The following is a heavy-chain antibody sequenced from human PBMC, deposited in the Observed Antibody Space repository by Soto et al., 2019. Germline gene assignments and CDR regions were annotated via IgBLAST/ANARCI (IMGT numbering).Heavy chain of an antibody. Sequence: SETLSLTCTVSVGSISSDYWSWIRQPPGKGLEWIGYIYYSGATNYNPSLKSRLIISVDTSKNQFSLKLTSVTAADTAVYYCARESGGSGWFVYWGQGNLVTVSS. V-gene: IGHV4-59*01. CDR2: IYYSGAT. CDR1: VGSISSDY. D-gene: IGHD6-19*01. J-gene: IGHJ4*02. CDR3: ARESGGSGWFVY.